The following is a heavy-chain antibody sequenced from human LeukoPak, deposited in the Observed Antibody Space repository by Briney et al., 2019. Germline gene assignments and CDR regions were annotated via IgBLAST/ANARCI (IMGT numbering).Heavy chain of an antibody. V-gene: IGHV3-23*01. CDR2: ISGSGGSK. Sequence: PGGSLRLSCAASGFTFSSYAMSWVRQAPGKGLEWVSGISGSGGSKYYADSVKGRFTISRDNSKNTLYLQMNSLRAEDTAVYYCAKGTYSSPPPGYFDYWGQGTLVTVSS. CDR3: AKGTYSSPPPGYFDY. J-gene: IGHJ4*02. D-gene: IGHD6-13*01. CDR1: GFTFSSYA.